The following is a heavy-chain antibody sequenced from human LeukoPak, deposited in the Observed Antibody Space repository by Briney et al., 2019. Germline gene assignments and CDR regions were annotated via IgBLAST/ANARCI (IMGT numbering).Heavy chain of an antibody. CDR3: ARAELWYSSSPHDY. J-gene: IGHJ4*02. V-gene: IGHV1-24*01. CDR1: GYTLTELS. Sequence: ASVKVSCKVSGYTLTELSMHWVRQAPGKGLEWMGGFDPEDGETIYAQKFQGRVTMTEDTSTDTAYMELSSLRSEDTAVYYCARAELWYSSSPHDYWGQGTLVTVSS. D-gene: IGHD6-6*01. CDR2: FDPEDGET.